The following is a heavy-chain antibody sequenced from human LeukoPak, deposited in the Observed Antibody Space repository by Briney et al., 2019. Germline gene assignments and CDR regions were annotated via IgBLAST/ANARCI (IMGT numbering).Heavy chain of an antibody. D-gene: IGHD3-22*01. CDR1: GFTFSSYW. CDR2: IKSDGST. J-gene: IGHJ1*01. V-gene: IGHV3-74*01. CDR3: ARAPSEIGGYYPEYFRH. Sequence: GGSLRLSCAASGFTFSSYWMHWVRQAPGKGLVWVSRIKSDGSTRYADSVKGRFTISRDNAKNTVSLQMTSLRAEDTGVYYWARAPSEIGGYYPEYFRHWGQGTLVIVSS.